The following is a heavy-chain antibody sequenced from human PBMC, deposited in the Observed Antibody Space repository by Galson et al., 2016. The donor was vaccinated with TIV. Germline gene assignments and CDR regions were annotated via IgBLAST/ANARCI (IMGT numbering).Heavy chain of an antibody. CDR2: IYHTGST. Sequence: LTCAVSGFSISSGYHWGWIRQPPGKGLEWIGSIYHTGSTYYNPSLKSRVTISVDTSQNHFSLKLTPVTAADTAVYYCARDSEHGYSYGYWGQGTLVTVTS. CDR3: ARDSEHGYSYGY. J-gene: IGHJ4*02. D-gene: IGHD5-18*01. CDR1: GFSISSGYH. V-gene: IGHV4-38-2*02.